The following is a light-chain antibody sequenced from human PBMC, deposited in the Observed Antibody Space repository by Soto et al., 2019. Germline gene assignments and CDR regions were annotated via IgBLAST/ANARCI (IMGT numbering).Light chain of an antibody. Sequence: VLTQSPATLSLSPGESATLSCRASQSVSSYLAWYQQKLGQAPRLLIYDASNRATGIPARFSGSGSGTDFTLTISSLEPEDFAVYCCQQRSNWPLTFGGGTKVEIK. CDR3: QQRSNWPLT. J-gene: IGKJ4*01. CDR1: QSVSSY. V-gene: IGKV3-11*01. CDR2: DAS.